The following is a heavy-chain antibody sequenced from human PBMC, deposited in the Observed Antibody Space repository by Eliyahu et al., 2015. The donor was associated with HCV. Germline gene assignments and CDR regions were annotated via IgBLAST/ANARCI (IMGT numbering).Heavy chain of an antibody. J-gene: IGHJ4*02. V-gene: IGHV5-10-1*03. CDR3: ARHRADYYDSSGYQY. Sequence: EVQLVQSGAEVKKPGESLRISCKGSGYSFTSYWISWVRQMPGKGLEWMGRIDPSDSYTNYSPSFQGHVTISADKSISTAYLQWSSLKASDTAMYYCARHRADYYDSSGYQYWGQGTLVTVSS. D-gene: IGHD3-22*01. CDR1: GYSFTSYW. CDR2: IDPSDSYT.